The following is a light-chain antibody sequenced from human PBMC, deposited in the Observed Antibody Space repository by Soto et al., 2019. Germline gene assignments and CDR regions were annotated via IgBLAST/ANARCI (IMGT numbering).Light chain of an antibody. J-gene: IGLJ1*01. CDR3: AAWDDSLNGLV. Sequence: QAVVTQPPSASGTPGQRVTISCSGSGSNSGSNTVNWYQQLPGPAPKLLIYNNNQRPSGVPDRFAGSKSGTSASLAISGLQAEYEADYYCAAWDDSLNGLVFGTGTQLTVL. CDR1: GSNSGSNT. CDR2: NNN. V-gene: IGLV1-44*01.